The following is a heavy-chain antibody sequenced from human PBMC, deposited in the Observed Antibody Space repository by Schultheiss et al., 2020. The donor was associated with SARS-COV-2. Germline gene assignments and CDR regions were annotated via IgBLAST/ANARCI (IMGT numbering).Heavy chain of an antibody. CDR1: GGSISSSSYY. CDR2: ISSRGNT. D-gene: IGHD3-22*01. Sequence: SETLSLTCTVSGGSISSSSYYWGWIRQPPGKGLEWIGRISSRGNTKYNPSLKSRVTISVDTSKNQFSLKLSSVTAADTAVYYCASNNYYDSSGYYYVPDWYFDLWGRGTLVTVSS. V-gene: IGHV4-61*05. CDR3: ASNNYYDSSGYYYVPDWYFDL. J-gene: IGHJ2*01.